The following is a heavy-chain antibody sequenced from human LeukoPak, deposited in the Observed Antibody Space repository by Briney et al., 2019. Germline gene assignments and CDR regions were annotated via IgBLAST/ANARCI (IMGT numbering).Heavy chain of an antibody. D-gene: IGHD6-19*01. CDR3: ARGAFPGIRFIAVERKYYFDY. V-gene: IGHV4-39*07. J-gene: IGHJ4*02. CDR2: INHSGST. Sequence: SETLSLTCTVSGGSISSGGYYWSWIRQPPGKGLEWIGEINHSGSTNYNPSLKSRVTISVDTSKNQFSLKLSSVTAADTAVYYCARGAFPGIRFIAVERKYYFDYWGQGTLVTVSS. CDR1: GGSISSGGYY.